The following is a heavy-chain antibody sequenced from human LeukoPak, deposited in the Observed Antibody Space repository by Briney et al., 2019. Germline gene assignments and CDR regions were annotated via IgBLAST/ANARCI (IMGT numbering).Heavy chain of an antibody. D-gene: IGHD6-13*01. V-gene: IGHV4-34*01. CDR2: INHSGGT. CDR3: ARLPPGIAAAGDY. CDR1: GGSFSGYY. Sequence: SETLSLTCAVYGGSFSGYYWSWIRQPPGKGLEWIGEINHSGGTNYNPSLKSRVTISVDTSKNQFSLKLSSVTAADTAVYYCARLPPGIAAAGDYWGQGTLVTVSS. J-gene: IGHJ4*02.